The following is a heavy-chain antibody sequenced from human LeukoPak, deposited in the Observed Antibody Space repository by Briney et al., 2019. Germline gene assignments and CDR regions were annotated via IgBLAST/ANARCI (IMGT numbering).Heavy chain of an antibody. Sequence: GASVKVSCKASGYTFTGYYMHWVRQAPGQGLEWMGWINPNSGGTNYAQKFQGRVTMTRDTSISTAYMELSRLRSDDTAVYYCARIPTYYYDSSGYYLRNWFDPWGQGTLVTVSS. CDR3: ARIPTYYYDSSGYYLRNWFDP. CDR2: INPNSGGT. J-gene: IGHJ5*02. D-gene: IGHD3-22*01. CDR1: GYTFTGYY. V-gene: IGHV1-2*02.